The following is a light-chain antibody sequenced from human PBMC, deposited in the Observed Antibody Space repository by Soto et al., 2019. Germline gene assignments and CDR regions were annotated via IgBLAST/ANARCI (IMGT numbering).Light chain of an antibody. V-gene: IGLV3-21*02. Sequence: SSELTQPPSVSVAPGRTARITCGENNIGRRSVHWYQQKSGQAPVLVLYADSDRPSGIPGRFSGSNSGDTATLTISRVESGDEADYFCQVWDSNRVQVVFGGGTKLTVL. J-gene: IGLJ2*01. CDR1: NIGRRS. CDR2: ADS. CDR3: QVWDSNRVQVV.